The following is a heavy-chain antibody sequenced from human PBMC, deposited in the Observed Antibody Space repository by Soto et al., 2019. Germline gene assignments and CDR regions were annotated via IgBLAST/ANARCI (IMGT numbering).Heavy chain of an antibody. CDR2: ISGSGGNT. J-gene: IGHJ2*01. V-gene: IGHV3-23*01. Sequence: EVQLLESGGGLVQPGGSLRLSCAASGFTFSSHAMSWVRQAPGKGLEWVSGISGSGGNTYYAGSVKGRFTISRDNSKNTLNLQMISLRAEETAVYYCAKDGPVTTTGYFDLWGRGTLVTVSS. CDR1: GFTFSSHA. CDR3: AKDGPVTTTGYFDL. D-gene: IGHD4-17*01.